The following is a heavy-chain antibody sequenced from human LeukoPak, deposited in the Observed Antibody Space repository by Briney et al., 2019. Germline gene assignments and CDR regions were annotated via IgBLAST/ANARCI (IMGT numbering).Heavy chain of an antibody. CDR3: ARDLRLWKAYDY. CDR1: GYSFTDYY. CDR2: INPNNGDT. J-gene: IGHJ4*02. Sequence: ASVKVSCKPSGYSFTDYYMHWVRQAPGQGLEWMGWINPNNGDTNSAQKFQGRVTMTRDTSITTVYMELSRLTSDDTAVYYCARDLRLWKAYDYWGQGTLVTVSS. V-gene: IGHV1-2*02. D-gene: IGHD5-18*01.